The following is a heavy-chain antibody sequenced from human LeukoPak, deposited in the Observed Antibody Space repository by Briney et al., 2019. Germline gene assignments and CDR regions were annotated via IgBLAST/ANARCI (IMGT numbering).Heavy chain of an antibody. J-gene: IGHJ4*02. V-gene: IGHV4-59*08. CDR3: ARHGDSGSQTYLYY. D-gene: IGHD2-21*01. Sequence: SRTMSLTCTVSGDSSSSYYWSWIRHPPGKGLEWIGYIYISGTTNYHPSLKRRVTISVDPSKNQSSLKPISVTAADTAMYYCARHGDSGSQTYLYYWGQGTLVTVSS. CDR2: IYISGTT. CDR1: GDSSSSYY.